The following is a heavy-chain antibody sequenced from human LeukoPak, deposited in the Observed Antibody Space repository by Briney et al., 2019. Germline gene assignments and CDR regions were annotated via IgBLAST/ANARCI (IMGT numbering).Heavy chain of an antibody. D-gene: IGHD2-15*01. CDR1: VFTLSHYA. J-gene: IGHJ4*02. Sequence: PGGSLRLSCAASVFTLSHYAMSWGRQAPGKGLAGVSAISSSGGATYYAASLKGRFTISRDMSKNTVFLQMNSLRVEDMAVYYCARQIGYCSEGSCYFDYWGQGTLVTASS. V-gene: IGHV3-23*01. CDR2: ISSSGGAT. CDR3: ARQIGYCSEGSCYFDY.